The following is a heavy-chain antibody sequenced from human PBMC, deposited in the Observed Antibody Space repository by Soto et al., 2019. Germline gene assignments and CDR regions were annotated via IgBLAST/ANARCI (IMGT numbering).Heavy chain of an antibody. D-gene: IGHD6-13*01. J-gene: IGHJ4*02. V-gene: IGHV3-48*03. Sequence: GGSLRLSCAASGLSFSNYEMNWVRQAPGKGLEWVAYISSGGSTVHYADSVRGRFTVSRDNARNSLYLQMNTLRVEDTALYYCARDRAAGGYWGQGTLVTVSS. CDR1: GLSFSNYE. CDR3: ARDRAAGGY. CDR2: ISSGGSTV.